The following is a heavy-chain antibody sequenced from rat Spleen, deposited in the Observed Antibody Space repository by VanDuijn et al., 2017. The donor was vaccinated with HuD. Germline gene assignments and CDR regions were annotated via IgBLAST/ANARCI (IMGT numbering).Heavy chain of an antibody. CDR1: GFTFSNYG. J-gene: IGHJ2*01. D-gene: IGHD1-4*01. Sequence: EVQLVESGGGLVQPGRSLKLSCAASGFTFSNYGMAWVRQAPKKGLEWVATIIYDGSRTYYRDSVKGRFTISRDNAKSTLYLQMDSLRSEDTATYYCATLFTPDYFDYWGQGVMVTVSS. CDR3: ATLFTPDYFDY. V-gene: IGHV5S10*01. CDR2: IIYDGSRT.